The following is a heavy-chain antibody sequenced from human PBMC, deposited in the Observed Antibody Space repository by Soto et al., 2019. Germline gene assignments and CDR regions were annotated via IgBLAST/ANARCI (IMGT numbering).Heavy chain of an antibody. J-gene: IGHJ4*02. CDR2: LIPILGLA. D-gene: IGHD5-12*01. CDR3: ARFKVGDDY. V-gene: IGHV1-69*02. Sequence: QVQLVQSGAEVRKPGSSVKVSCQASGGTFSNSTVTWVRQAPGQGLEWMGRLIPILGLANYAQKFRGRLTITADKSTTTAYMELRSLRSEDTAIDYCARFKVGDDYWGQGTLVTVSS. CDR1: GGTFSNST.